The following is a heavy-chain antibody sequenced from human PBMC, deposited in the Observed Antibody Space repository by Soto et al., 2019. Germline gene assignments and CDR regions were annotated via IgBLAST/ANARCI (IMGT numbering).Heavy chain of an antibody. CDR3: ARDGITGTERLGP. D-gene: IGHD1-1*01. V-gene: IGHV1-18*01. J-gene: IGHJ5*02. CDR1: GYTFINHG. CDR2: ISAYNANT. Sequence: QVQLVQSGAEVKKPGASVKVSCKASGYTFINHGISWVRQDPGQGLEWMGWISAYNANTDYAQKCPGTVTMPTDPSTSSAYMALKSLTSDDPAVYYCARDGITGTERLGPWGQGTLVTVSS.